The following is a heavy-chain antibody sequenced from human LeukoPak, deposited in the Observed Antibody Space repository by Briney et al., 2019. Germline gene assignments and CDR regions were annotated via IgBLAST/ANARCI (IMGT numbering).Heavy chain of an antibody. Sequence: SVKVSCKASGGTFSSYAISWVRQAPGQGLEWMGGIIPIFGTANYAQKFQGRVTITADESTSTAYMELSSLRSEDTAVYYCARDPGYCSSTGCYAFDYWGQGTLVTVSS. V-gene: IGHV1-69*01. CDR3: ARDPGYCSSTGCYAFDY. CDR1: GGTFSSYA. CDR2: IIPIFGTA. J-gene: IGHJ4*02. D-gene: IGHD2-2*01.